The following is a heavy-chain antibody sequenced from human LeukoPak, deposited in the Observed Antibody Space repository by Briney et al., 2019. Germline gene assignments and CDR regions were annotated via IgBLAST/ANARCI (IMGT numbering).Heavy chain of an antibody. V-gene: IGHV4-38-2*02. CDR2: IYHSGST. CDR1: GYSISSGYY. D-gene: IGHD3-10*01. J-gene: IGHJ5*02. Sequence: SETLSLTCTVSGYSISSGYYWGWIRQPPGKGLEWIGSIYHSGSTYYNPSLKSRVTISVDTSKNQFSLKLSSVTAADTAVYYCARGPYGSGSYYLLPLGFDPWGQGTLVTVSS. CDR3: ARGPYGSGSYYLLPLGFDP.